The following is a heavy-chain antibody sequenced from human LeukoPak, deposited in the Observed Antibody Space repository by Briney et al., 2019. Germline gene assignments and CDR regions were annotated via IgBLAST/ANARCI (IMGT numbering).Heavy chain of an antibody. J-gene: IGHJ6*03. CDR2: IIPILNIP. CDR3: ARDGWYCSSTSCFPHYYYYMDV. V-gene: IGHV1-69*04. CDR1: GGTFDNSA. Sequence: GASVKVSCKASGGTFDNSAINWVRQAPGQGLEWMGRIIPILNIPNYAQKLQGRVTIAADKSTSTAYMELSSLRSEDTAVYYCARDGWYCSSTSCFPHYYYYMDVWGKGTTVTVSS. D-gene: IGHD2-2*01.